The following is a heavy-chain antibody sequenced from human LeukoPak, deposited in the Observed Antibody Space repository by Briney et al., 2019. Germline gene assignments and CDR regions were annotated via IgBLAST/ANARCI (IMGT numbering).Heavy chain of an antibody. CDR1: GGSFSGYY. CDR3: ARHLSGSWSFDY. Sequence: SETLSLTCAVYGGSFSGYYWSWIRQPPGKGLEWIGQIYYSGSTNYNPSLKSRVTFSLDTSKNHSSLRITSMTAADTAVYYCARHLSGSWSFDYWGQGTLVTVSS. D-gene: IGHD1-26*01. J-gene: IGHJ4*02. V-gene: IGHV4-34*01. CDR2: IYYSGST.